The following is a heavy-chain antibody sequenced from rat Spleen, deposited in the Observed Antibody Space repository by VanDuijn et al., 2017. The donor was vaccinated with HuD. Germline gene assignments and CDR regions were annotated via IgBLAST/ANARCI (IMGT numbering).Heavy chain of an antibody. J-gene: IGHJ2*01. CDR3: ARETGYNSYFDY. Sequence: EVQLVESGGGLVQPGKSLKVSCAASGFIFSDYYMAWVRQAPTKGLEWVASISYDGGSTYYRDSVKGRFTISRDNVKNTLYLQMDSLRSEDTATYYCARETGYNSYFDYWGQGVMVTVSS. CDR1: GFIFSDYY. CDR2: ISYDGGST. V-gene: IGHV5-20*01. D-gene: IGHD4-3*01.